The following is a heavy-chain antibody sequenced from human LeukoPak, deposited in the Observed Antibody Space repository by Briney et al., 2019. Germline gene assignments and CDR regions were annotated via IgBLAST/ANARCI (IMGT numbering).Heavy chain of an antibody. J-gene: IGHJ5*02. V-gene: IGHV4-39*01. Sequence: SETLSLTCTGSGGSISSSSYYWGWIRQPPGKGLEWIGSIYYSGSTYYNPSLKSRVTISVDTSKNQFSLKLSSVTAADTAVYYCAALLVVPEFRGQPHHNWFDPWGQGTLITVSS. D-gene: IGHD3-9*01. CDR2: IYYSGST. CDR3: AALLVVPEFRGQPHHNWFDP. CDR1: GGSISSSSYY.